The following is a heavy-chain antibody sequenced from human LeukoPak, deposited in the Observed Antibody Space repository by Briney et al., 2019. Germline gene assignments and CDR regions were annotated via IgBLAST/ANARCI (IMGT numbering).Heavy chain of an antibody. CDR2: ISSSSSYI. Sequence: GGSLRLSCAASGFTFSSYSMNWVRQAPGKGLEWVSSISSSSSYIYYADSVKGRFTISRDNAKNSLYLQMNSLRAEDTALYYCAKDISGENYYMDVWGKGTTVTISS. CDR3: AKDISGENYYMDV. CDR1: GFTFSSYS. D-gene: IGHD3-16*01. V-gene: IGHV3-21*04. J-gene: IGHJ6*03.